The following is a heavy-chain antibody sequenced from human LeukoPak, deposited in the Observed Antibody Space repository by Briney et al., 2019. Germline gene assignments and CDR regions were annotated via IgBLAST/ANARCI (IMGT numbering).Heavy chain of an antibody. CDR2: NYQSGST. V-gene: IGHV4-4*02. J-gene: IGHJ3*01. D-gene: IGHD5-18*01. Sequence: SETLSLTCAVSGGSISDSNWWNWLRQSPGKGLEWIGKNYQSGSTNYNPPLKNRVTISVDKSKNQFSLNLNSLTAADTAVYYCARHPGTAMGIYALDVWGQGTMVTVSS. CDR1: GGSISDSNW. CDR3: ARHPGTAMGIYALDV.